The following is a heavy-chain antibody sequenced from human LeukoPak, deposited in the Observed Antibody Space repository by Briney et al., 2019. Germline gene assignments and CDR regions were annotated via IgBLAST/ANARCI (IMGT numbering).Heavy chain of an antibody. CDR2: IYYSGST. D-gene: IGHD5-18*01. V-gene: IGHV4-59*01. CDR1: AGSISSYY. CDR3: AGGYSYGSTYYYMDV. Sequence: SETLSLTCTVSAGSISSYYWSWIRQPPGKGLEWIGYIYYSGSTNYNPSLKSRVTISVDTSKNQFSLKLSSVTAADTAVYYCAGGYSYGSTYYYMDVWGKGTTVTISS. J-gene: IGHJ6*03.